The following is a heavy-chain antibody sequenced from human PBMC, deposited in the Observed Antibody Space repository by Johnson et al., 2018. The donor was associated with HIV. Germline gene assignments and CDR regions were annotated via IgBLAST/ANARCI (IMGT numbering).Heavy chain of an antibody. D-gene: IGHD3-3*01. J-gene: IGHJ3*02. CDR2: IRYDGSNK. CDR3: AKGISELWGGYLLVALDR. Sequence: QVQLVESGGGVVQPGGSLRLSCAASGFTFSSYGMHWVRQAPGKGLEWVAFIRYDGSNKYYADSVKGRFTISRDNSKITLYLQMSSLRVEDTAVYYCAKGISELWGGYLLVALDRWGQGTMVTVSS. V-gene: IGHV3-30*02. CDR1: GFTFSSYG.